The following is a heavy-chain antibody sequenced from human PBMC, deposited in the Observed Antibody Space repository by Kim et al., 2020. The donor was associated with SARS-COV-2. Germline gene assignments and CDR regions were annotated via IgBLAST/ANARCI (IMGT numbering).Heavy chain of an antibody. CDR1: GFTFEDHA. CDR2: ISRDGFTV. D-gene: IGHD3-10*01. V-gene: IGHV3-43*02. CDR3: ARGRGGSFIIGY. Sequence: GGSLRLSCAVSGFTFEDHAMEWVRQTPGKGLEWVCLISRDGFTVYYEESIEGRFTVSRDNNKKVVYLQMHNLRPEDTAIYYCARGRGGSFIIGYWGRGALLTVSS. J-gene: IGHJ4*01.